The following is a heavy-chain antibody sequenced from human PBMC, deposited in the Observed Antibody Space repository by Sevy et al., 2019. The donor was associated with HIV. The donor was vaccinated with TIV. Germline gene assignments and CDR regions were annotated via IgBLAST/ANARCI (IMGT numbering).Heavy chain of an antibody. V-gene: IGHV3-11*06. CDR3: ARDRRNYSGQYFDF. J-gene: IGHJ4*02. CDR2: ISSGTTHR. CDR1: GFIFSDYY. D-gene: IGHD1-7*01. Sequence: RGSLRLSCAASGFIFSDYYMSWIRQSPGKGLEWVSDISSGTTHRKYADSVKGRFTISRDNAKNSLYLQMNSLTVEDTAVYYCARDRRNYSGQYFDFWGQGTLVTVSS.